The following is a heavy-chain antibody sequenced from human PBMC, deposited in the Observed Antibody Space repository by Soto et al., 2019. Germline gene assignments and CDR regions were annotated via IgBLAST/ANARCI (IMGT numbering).Heavy chain of an antibody. Sequence: QVQLLQSGAEVKKPGSSVKVSCTVSGGIFRRYAISWVRQAPGQGLEWLGGIVPIFGTTNYAQKFQGRVTITADESTSTAYMDLSSRRSDDTAVYYCARPDEGSYSSNHHYYYALDVWGQGTTVTVSS. CDR2: IVPIFGTT. J-gene: IGHJ6*02. D-gene: IGHD3-16*01. V-gene: IGHV1-69*01. CDR1: GGIFRRYA. CDR3: ARPDEGSYSSNHHYYYALDV.